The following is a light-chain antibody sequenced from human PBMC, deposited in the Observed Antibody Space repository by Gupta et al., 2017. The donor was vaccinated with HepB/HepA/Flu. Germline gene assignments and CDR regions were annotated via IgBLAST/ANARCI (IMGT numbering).Light chain of an antibody. CDR2: YDD. CDR1: WSHIGANT. V-gene: IGLV1-36*01. CDR3: AAWDDSLNGLV. J-gene: IGLJ3*02. Sequence: QSVVTQPPSVSEAPRQRVTISCSGSWSHIGANTVNWYQPLPGKAPKLLIYYDDLLPSGVSDRFSGSKSGTSASLTISGLQSEDEADYYCAAWDDSLNGLVFGGGTKLTVL.